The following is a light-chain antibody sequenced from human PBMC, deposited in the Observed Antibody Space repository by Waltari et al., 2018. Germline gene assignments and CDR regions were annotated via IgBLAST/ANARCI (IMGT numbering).Light chain of an antibody. V-gene: IGLV2-23*02. CDR3: CSYAGSHTLV. Sequence: QSALTQPASVSGSLGQSTTISCTGTSSDVGTYTLIPWYQQYPGKAPKLMLYAVNKRPSGLSNRFSGSKTGNTASLTISGLKAEDEADYYCCSYAGSHTLVFGGGTELTVL. CDR1: SSDVGTYTL. CDR2: AVN. J-gene: IGLJ3*02.